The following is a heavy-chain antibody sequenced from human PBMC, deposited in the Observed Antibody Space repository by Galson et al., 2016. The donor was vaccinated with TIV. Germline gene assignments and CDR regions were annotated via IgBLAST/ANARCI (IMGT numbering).Heavy chain of an antibody. CDR2: ISYDGGDK. CDR3: AKARGYGYGSPQDYYYGMDV. Sequence: SLRLSCAASGFTFSSNGVHWVRQAPGKGLEWVAFISYDGGDKYYADSVKGRFTIFRDNGRKSLYVQMSSLRRDDTATYYCAKARGYGYGSPQDYYYGMDVWGQGTTVTVS. CDR1: GFTFSSNG. J-gene: IGHJ6*02. D-gene: IGHD5-18*01. V-gene: IGHV3-30*18.